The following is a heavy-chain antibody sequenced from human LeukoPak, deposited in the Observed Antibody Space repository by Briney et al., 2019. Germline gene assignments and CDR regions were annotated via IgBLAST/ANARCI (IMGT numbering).Heavy chain of an antibody. Sequence: SETLSLTCTVSGGSISSYYWIWIRQPPGKGLEWIGYIYYSGSTNYNPSLKSRVTISVDTSKNQFSLKLRSVTAADTAVYYCKASAYYDSSGSSQDYDYWGQGTLVTVSS. CDR1: GGSISSYY. CDR3: KASAYYDSSGSSQDYDY. D-gene: IGHD3-22*01. V-gene: IGHV4-59*01. J-gene: IGHJ4*02. CDR2: IYYSGST.